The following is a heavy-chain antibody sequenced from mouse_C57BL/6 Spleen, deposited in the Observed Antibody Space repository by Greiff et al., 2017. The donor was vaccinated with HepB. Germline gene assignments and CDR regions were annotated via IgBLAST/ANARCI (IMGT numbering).Heavy chain of an antibody. Sequence: VQLQQPGAELVRPGSSVKLSCKASGYTFTSYWMDWVKQRPGQGLEWIGNIYPSDSETHYNQKFKDKATLTVDKSSSTAYMQLSSLTSEDSAVYYCATGTGFDYWGQGTTLTVSS. CDR3: ATGTGFDY. V-gene: IGHV1-61*01. D-gene: IGHD4-1*01. CDR2: IYPSDSET. J-gene: IGHJ2*01. CDR1: GYTFTSYW.